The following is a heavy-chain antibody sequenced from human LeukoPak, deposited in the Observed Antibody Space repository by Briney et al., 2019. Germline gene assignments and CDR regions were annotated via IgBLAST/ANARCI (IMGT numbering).Heavy chain of an antibody. V-gene: IGHV1-18*01. Sequence: ASVKVSCKASGYTFTSYGISWVRQAPGQGLEWMGWISAYNGNTNYAQKLQGRVTMTTDTSTSTAYMELRSLRSDDTAVYYCARKVGATTFYYYGMDVWGQGTTVTVSS. D-gene: IGHD1-26*01. CDR1: GYTFTSYG. J-gene: IGHJ6*02. CDR2: ISAYNGNT. CDR3: ARKVGATTFYYYGMDV.